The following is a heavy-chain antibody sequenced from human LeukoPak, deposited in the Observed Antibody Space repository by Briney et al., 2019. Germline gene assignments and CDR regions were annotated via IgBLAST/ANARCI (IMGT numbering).Heavy chain of an antibody. Sequence: PGGSLRLSCAASAFTFSSYSMNWVRQAPGKGLEWVSSISSRNDYIYYADSVKGRFTISRDNAKNSLYLQMNSLRAEDTAVYYCARDYGGSSPFDYWGQGTLVTVSS. J-gene: IGHJ4*02. CDR3: ARDYGGSSPFDY. D-gene: IGHD4-23*01. CDR1: AFTFSSYS. CDR2: ISSRNDYI. V-gene: IGHV3-21*01.